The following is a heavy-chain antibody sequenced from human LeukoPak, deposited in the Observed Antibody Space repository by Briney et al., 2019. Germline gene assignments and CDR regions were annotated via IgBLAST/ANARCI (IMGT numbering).Heavy chain of an antibody. CDR1: GFTFSSHE. CDR2: IYKDGSNP. D-gene: IGHD2/OR15-2a*01. V-gene: IGHV3-74*01. Sequence: PGGALRLSCAASGFTFSSHEMNWVRQAPGKGLVWVSHIYKDGSNPNYADSVKGRFTISRDNAQNTLYLQMNSLRAEDTAVYYCASDLSHGMDVWGQGTTVTVSS. CDR3: ASDLSHGMDV. J-gene: IGHJ6*02.